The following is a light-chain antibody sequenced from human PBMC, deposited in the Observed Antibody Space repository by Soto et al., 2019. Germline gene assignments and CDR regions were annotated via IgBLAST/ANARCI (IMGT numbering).Light chain of an antibody. CDR3: QKFNDYPTT. CDR1: QVISSS. J-gene: IGKJ5*01. CDR2: DAS. Sequence: AIQLTQSPSSLSTSVGDRVTITCRASQVISSSLAWYQQKPGKAPKLLIYDASSLESGVPSRFGGSGSGTDFTLTISSLQPEAFATYYCQKFNDYPTTFGQGTRLEIK. V-gene: IGKV1D-13*01.